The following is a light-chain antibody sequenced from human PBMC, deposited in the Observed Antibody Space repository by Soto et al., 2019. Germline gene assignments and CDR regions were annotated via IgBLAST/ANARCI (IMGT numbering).Light chain of an antibody. V-gene: IGKV1-39*01. Sequence: DIQMTQSPSSLSASVGDRVTITCRASQSISSYLNWYQQKPGKAPKLLIYAASSLQSGVPSSFSGSGSGTDFTRTISSLQPEDFATYYCQQSDSTPPTFGQVTKVEIK. CDR1: QSISSY. CDR3: QQSDSTPPT. CDR2: AAS. J-gene: IGKJ1*01.